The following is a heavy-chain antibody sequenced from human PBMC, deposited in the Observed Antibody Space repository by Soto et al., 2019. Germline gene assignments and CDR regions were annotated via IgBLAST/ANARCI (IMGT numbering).Heavy chain of an antibody. D-gene: IGHD6-6*01. CDR3: ARERPDGARLDP. Sequence: QVQLQESGPGLVKPSQTLSLTCTVSGGSISSGDYYWSWIRQPPGKGLEWIGYIYHSGNTYYNPSLKGRVTISVDTSKSQFSLKLSSVTAADTAVYYCARERPDGARLDPWGQGTLVTVSS. CDR1: GGSISSGDYY. V-gene: IGHV4-30-4*01. J-gene: IGHJ5*02. CDR2: IYHSGNT.